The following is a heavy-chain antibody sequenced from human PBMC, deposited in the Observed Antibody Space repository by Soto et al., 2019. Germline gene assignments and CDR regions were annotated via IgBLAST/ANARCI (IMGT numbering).Heavy chain of an antibody. CDR1: GFTFTTYF. Sequence: GGSLRLSCAASGFTFTTYFMHWVRQAPGKGLDWVASISYDGTNKYYADSVKGRFTISRDNSKSTLYLQMNSLRAEDTAVYYCARNDYYDRSGLGYWGQGTLVTVSS. V-gene: IGHV3-30-3*01. CDR2: ISYDGTNK. CDR3: ARNDYYDRSGLGY. J-gene: IGHJ4*02. D-gene: IGHD3-22*01.